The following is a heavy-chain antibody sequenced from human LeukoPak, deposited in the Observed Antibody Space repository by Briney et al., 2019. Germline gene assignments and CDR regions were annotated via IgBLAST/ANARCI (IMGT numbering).Heavy chain of an antibody. CDR2: ISSSSSYI. J-gene: IGHJ4*02. CDR1: GFTFSSYS. D-gene: IGHD1-20*01. V-gene: IGHV3-21*01. Sequence: GGSLRLSCAASGFTFSSYSMNWVRQAPGKGLEWVSSISSSSSYIYYADSVKGRFTISRDNAKNSLYLQMNSLRAEDTAVYYCARPLTGIYWGFDYWGQGTLVTVSS. CDR3: ARPLTGIYWGFDY.